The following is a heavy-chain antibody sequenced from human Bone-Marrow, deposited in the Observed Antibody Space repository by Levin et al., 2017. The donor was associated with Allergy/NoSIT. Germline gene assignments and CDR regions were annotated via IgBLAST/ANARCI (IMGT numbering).Heavy chain of an antibody. CDR1: GFTFSSYA. CDR2: LSYDGTNT. J-gene: IGHJ6*02. D-gene: IGHD2-8*01. V-gene: IGHV3-30*04. CDR3: AKDVGVLVKDYAMDV. Sequence: QPGGSLRLSCAASGFTFSSYAMYWVRQAPGQGLEWVAVLSYDGTNTYYADSVEGRFTISRDNSNNTLFLQMSSLRPEDTAVYYCAKDVGVLVKDYAMDVWGQGTTVTVSS.